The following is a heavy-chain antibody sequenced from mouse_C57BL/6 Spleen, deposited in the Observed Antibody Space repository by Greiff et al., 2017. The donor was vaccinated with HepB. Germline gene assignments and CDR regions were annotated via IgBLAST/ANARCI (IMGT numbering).Heavy chain of an antibody. J-gene: IGHJ1*03. CDR3: ARDGSRSYWYFDV. CDR1: GFTFSDYY. CDR2: INYDGSST. D-gene: IGHD1-1*01. V-gene: IGHV5-16*01. Sequence: EVKLVESEGGLVQPGSSMKLSSTASGFTFSDYYMAWVRQVPEKGLEWVANINYDGSSTYYLDSLKSRFIISRDNAKNILYLQMSSLKSEDTATYYCARDGSRSYWYFDVWGTGTTVTVSS.